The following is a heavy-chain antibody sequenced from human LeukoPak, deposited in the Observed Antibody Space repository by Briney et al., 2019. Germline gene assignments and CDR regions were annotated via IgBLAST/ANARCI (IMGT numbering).Heavy chain of an antibody. V-gene: IGHV3-15*01. CDR1: GFTFSTYW. Sequence: GGSLRLSCAASGFTFSTYWMSWVRQAPGKGLEWVGRIKSKTDGGTTDYAAPVKGRFTISRDDSKNTLYLQMNSLKTEDTAAYYCTTVRGYQLLVYFDYWGQGTLVTVSS. J-gene: IGHJ4*02. CDR3: TTVRGYQLLVYFDY. CDR2: IKSKTDGGTT. D-gene: IGHD2-2*01.